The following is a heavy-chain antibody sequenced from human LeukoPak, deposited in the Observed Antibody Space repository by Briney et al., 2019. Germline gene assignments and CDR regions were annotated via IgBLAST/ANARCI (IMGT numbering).Heavy chain of an antibody. CDR2: IYYSGST. Sequence: SKTLSLTCTVSGFSISGSSYNCVWIRQPPGKGREWIGTIYYSGSTYYNPSLKSRVTISVDTSKNQFSLNMGSVTAADTAVYYCARRTATGRFDPWGQGTLVTVSS. CDR1: GFSISGSSYN. CDR3: ARRTATGRFDP. J-gene: IGHJ5*02. D-gene: IGHD1-1*01. V-gene: IGHV4-39*01.